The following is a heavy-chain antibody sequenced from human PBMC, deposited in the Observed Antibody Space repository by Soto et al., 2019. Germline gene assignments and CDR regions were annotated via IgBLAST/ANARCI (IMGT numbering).Heavy chain of an antibody. V-gene: IGHV4-30-2*01. J-gene: IGHJ6*02. CDR3: ARVASVYYYGIDV. CDR1: GGSVSSGGYS. CDR2: IYHSGST. Sequence: SETMSLTCAVSGGSVSSGGYSWSWIRQPPGKGLEWIGYIYHSGSTYYNPSLKSRVTISVDRSKNQFSLKLSSVTAADTAVYYCARVASVYYYGIDVWGQGTTVTVSS.